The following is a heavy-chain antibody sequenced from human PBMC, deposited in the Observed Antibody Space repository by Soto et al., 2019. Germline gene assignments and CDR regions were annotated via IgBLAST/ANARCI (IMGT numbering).Heavy chain of an antibody. Sequence: GGSLRLSCAASGFTFSSYGMHWVRQAPGKGLEWVAVIWYDGSNKYYADSVKGRFTISRDNSKNTLYLQMNSLRAEDTAVYYCARDGXDIVVVVAAKGGNGMDVWGQGTTVTVSS. V-gene: IGHV3-33*01. CDR1: GFTFSSYG. D-gene: IGHD2-15*01. CDR2: IWYDGSNK. J-gene: IGHJ6*02. CDR3: ARDGXDIVVVVAAKGGNGMDV.